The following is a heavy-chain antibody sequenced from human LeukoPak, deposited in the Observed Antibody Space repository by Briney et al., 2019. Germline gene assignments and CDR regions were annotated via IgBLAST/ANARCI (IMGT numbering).Heavy chain of an antibody. J-gene: IGHJ4*02. CDR2: ISSSGSTI. CDR3: ARDRDDYGDYVFGY. D-gene: IGHD4-17*01. CDR1: GFTFSDYY. V-gene: IGHV3-11*01. Sequence: GGSLRLSCAASGFTFSDYYMSWIRQAPGEGLEWVSYISSSGSTIYYADSVKGRFTVSRDNAKNSLYLQMNSLRAEDTAVYYCARDRDDYGDYVFGYWGQGTLVTVSS.